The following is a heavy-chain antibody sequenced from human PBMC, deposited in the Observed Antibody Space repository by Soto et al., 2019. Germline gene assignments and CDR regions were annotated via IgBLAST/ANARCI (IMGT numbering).Heavy chain of an antibody. CDR1: GFTFSTNG. J-gene: IGHJ4*02. V-gene: IGHV3-23*01. CDR3: ARATYDSPGQ. CDR2: ISGSGGST. Sequence: AGGSLRLSCAASGFTFSTNGMSWVRQAPGKGLEWVSVISGSGGSTYHADSVKGRFTISRDNTKNTLYLQMNSLRPEDTAVYYCARATYDSPGQWGQGTLVTVSS. D-gene: IGHD3-3*01.